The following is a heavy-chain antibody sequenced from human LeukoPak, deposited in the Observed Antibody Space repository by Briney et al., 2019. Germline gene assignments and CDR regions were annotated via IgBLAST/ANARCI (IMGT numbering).Heavy chain of an antibody. J-gene: IGHJ4*02. CDR2: ISSTSTT. CDR1: GFTFGSYT. D-gene: IGHD3-10*01. Sequence: GGSLRLSCAVSGFTFGSYTMNWARQAPGKGLEWVSHISSTSTTYYADSVKGRFTTSRDNAKNLLYLQMNSLRDEDTAIYYCAAAGDYWGQGTLVTVSS. CDR3: AAAGDY. V-gene: IGHV3-48*02.